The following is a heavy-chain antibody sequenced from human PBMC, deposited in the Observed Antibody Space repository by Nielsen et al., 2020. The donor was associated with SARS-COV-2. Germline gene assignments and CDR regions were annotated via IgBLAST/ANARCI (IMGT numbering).Heavy chain of an antibody. CDR2: IYYSGST. D-gene: IGHD2-8*01. V-gene: IGHV4-30-4*01. CDR3: ARVRGGMYCARGVCSSTYYYYMDV. Sequence: WIRQPPGKGLEWIGYIYYSGSTCYKPSLKSQTAISVDTSKNQLSLKLNSVTAADTAVYYCARVRGGMYCARGVCSSTYYYYMDVWGKGTTVTVSS. J-gene: IGHJ6*03.